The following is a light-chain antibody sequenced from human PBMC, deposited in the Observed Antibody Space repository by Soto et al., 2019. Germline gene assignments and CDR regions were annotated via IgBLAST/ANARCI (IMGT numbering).Light chain of an antibody. V-gene: IGLV2-8*01. CDR1: SSDVGTHGY. CDR3: MCYAGGNNWV. Sequence: QSALTQPPSASGSPGQLVTISCTGTSSDVGTHGYVSWYQQHAGKAPKLVIYDVTKRPSGVPDRFSGSKSGNTASLTVSGLQAEDEADYYCMCYAGGNNWVFGGGTKLTVL. J-gene: IGLJ3*02. CDR2: DVT.